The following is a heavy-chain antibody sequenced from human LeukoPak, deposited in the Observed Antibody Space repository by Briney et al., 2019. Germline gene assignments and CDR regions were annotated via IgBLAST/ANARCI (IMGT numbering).Heavy chain of an antibody. Sequence: PSETLSLTCTVSGGSISSSSYYWGWIRQPAGKGLEWIGSIYYSGSTYYNPSLKSRVTISVDTSKNQFSLKLSSVTAADTAVYYCARRPGRPPHIWFGRGQNWFDPWGQGTLVTVSS. D-gene: IGHD3-10*01. J-gene: IGHJ5*02. CDR1: GGSISSSSYY. CDR3: ARRPGRPPHIWFGRGQNWFDP. V-gene: IGHV4-39*07. CDR2: IYYSGST.